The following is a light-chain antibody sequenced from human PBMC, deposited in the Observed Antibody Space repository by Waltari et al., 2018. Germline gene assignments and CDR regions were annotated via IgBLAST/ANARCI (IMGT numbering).Light chain of an antibody. CDR3: QHYSGFSSRT. Sequence: DIQMTQSPSTLSPSVGATVNITCRASQSISDYLAWYPQKPGKAPKLLIYDASTLKNGVPSRFSGSVSGTEFTLTISSLQPDDFATYYCQHYSGFSSRTFGQGTKVDIK. CDR1: QSISDY. V-gene: IGKV1-5*01. J-gene: IGKJ1*01. CDR2: DAS.